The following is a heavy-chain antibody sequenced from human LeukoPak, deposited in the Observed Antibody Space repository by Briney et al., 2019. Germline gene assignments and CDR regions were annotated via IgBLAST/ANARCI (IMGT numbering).Heavy chain of an antibody. CDR2: INSGSRYI. V-gene: IGHV3-21*01. D-gene: IGHD1-26*01. CDR3: AKDTSVGALDY. J-gene: IGHJ4*02. Sequence: PGGSLRLSCAASGFTFSTYAMNWVRQAPGKGLEWVSTINSGSRYIYYADSVKGRFTISRDNAKNSMYLQMNSLRAEDTAVYYCAKDTSVGALDYWGQGTPVTVSS. CDR1: GFTFSTYA.